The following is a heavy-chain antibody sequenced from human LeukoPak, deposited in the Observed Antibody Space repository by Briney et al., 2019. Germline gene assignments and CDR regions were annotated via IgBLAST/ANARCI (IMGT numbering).Heavy chain of an antibody. D-gene: IGHD5-12*01. J-gene: IGHJ4*02. V-gene: IGHV1-69*02. CDR3: ARGGGGYIIFDY. Sequence: SVKVSCKASGGTFSSYTISWVRQAPGQGLEWMGRIIPILGIANYAQKFQGRVTITADKSTSTAYMELSSLRSEVTAVYYCARGGGGYIIFDYWGQGTLVTVSS. CDR2: IIPILGIA. CDR1: GGTFSSYT.